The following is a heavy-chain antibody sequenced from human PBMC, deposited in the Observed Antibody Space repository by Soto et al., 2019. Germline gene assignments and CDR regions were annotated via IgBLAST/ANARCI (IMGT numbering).Heavy chain of an antibody. CDR1: GGSIRSYC. Sequence: PSETLSLTCTVSGGSIRSYCWTWIRQPPGEGLEWIGCICNSGTTNYNPSLKSRVAISVDTYKNQFSLKLSSVTVADTAVYYCARGGMTTVTPTTSNVEYYFDYWGQGTLVTVSS. CDR2: ICNSGTT. J-gene: IGHJ4*02. D-gene: IGHD4-4*01. V-gene: IGHV4-59*12. CDR3: ARGGMTTVTPTTSNVEYYFDY.